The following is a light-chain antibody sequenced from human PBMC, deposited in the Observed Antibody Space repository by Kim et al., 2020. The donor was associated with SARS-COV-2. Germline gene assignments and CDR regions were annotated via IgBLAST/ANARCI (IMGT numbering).Light chain of an antibody. J-gene: IGKJ4*01. CDR1: QGITKY. CDR3: QKYNSAPLT. CDR2: AAS. V-gene: IGKV1-27*01. Sequence: AAVRDRVTPTCRASQGITKYLAWYQQKPRKVPKLLIDAASTLQSWVPSRFSGSGSGTDFTLTISSLQPEDVATYYCQKYNSAPLTFGGGTKVDIK.